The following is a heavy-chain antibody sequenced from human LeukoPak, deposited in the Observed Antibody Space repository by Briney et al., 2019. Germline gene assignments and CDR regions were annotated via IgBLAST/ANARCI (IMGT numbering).Heavy chain of an antibody. D-gene: IGHD5-12*01. Sequence: PGGSLRLSCAASGFTFSSYAMNWVRQAPGKGLEWVSAISGSGGSTYYADSVKGRFTISRDTSKDTLYLQMNTLRAEDTAVYYCVKSGKTSGYDSFGIAWGQGTLVTVSS. CDR1: GFTFSSYA. CDR2: ISGSGGST. CDR3: VKSGKTSGYDSFGIA. V-gene: IGHV3-23*01. J-gene: IGHJ5*02.